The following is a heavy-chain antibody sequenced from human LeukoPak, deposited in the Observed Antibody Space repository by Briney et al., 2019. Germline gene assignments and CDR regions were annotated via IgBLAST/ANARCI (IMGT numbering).Heavy chain of an antibody. J-gene: IGHJ6*03. CDR2: VSHSGST. V-gene: IGHV4-38-2*01. D-gene: IGHD4-17*01. Sequence: SETLSLTCAVSGYSIGSGYSWGWIRQPPGKGLEWIGSVSHSGSTYYNPSLKSRVTISMDRSKNQFSLKLESVTAADTAVYYCASTVTTSSYYYYYYMDVWGKGTTVTVSS. CDR3: ASTVTTSSYYYYYYMDV. CDR1: GYSIGSGYS.